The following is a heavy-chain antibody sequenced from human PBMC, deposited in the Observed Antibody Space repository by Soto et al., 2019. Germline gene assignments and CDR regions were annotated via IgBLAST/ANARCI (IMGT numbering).Heavy chain of an antibody. Sequence: PSETLSLTCTVSGGSISSYYWSWIRRPPGKGLEWIGYIYYSGSTNYNPSLKSRVTISVDTSKNQFSLKLSSVTAADTAVYYCARSGSSWTPGYYGMDVWGQGTTVTVSS. V-gene: IGHV4-59*01. J-gene: IGHJ6*02. D-gene: IGHD6-13*01. CDR2: IYYSGST. CDR3: ARSGSSWTPGYYGMDV. CDR1: GGSISSYY.